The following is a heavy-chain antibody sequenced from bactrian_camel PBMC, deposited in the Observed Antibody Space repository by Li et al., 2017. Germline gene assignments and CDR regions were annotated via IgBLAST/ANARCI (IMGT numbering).Heavy chain of an antibody. CDR3: AAGGGNGAFCYTGERSMDY. J-gene: IGHJ4*01. Sequence: VQLVESGGGLVQPGGSLRLSCAASGFTFTSYAMSWVRQAPGKGLEWVSTIYTRTGLSYDADSVKGRFTISRDNARNTLYLQMNSLKPEDTAMYHCAAGGGNGAFCYTGERSMDYWGQGTQVTVS. D-gene: IGHD2*01. CDR1: GFTFTSYA. CDR2: IYTRTGLS. V-gene: IGHV3-2*01.